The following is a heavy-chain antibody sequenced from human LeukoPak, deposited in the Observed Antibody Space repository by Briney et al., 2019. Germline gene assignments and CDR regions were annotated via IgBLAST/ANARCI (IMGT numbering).Heavy chain of an antibody. J-gene: IGHJ4*02. V-gene: IGHV3-33*01. CDR1: GFTFSSYG. CDR3: ARATPAGILTGYYFDY. D-gene: IGHD3-9*01. CDR2: IWYDGSNK. Sequence: PGRSLRLSCAASGFTFSSYGMHWVRQAPGKGLEWVAVIWYDGSNKYYADSVKGRFTISRDSSKNTLYLQMNSLRAEDTAVYYCARATPAGILTGYYFDYWGQGTLVTVSS.